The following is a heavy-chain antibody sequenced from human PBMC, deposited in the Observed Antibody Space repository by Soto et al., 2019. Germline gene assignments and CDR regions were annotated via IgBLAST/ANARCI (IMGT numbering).Heavy chain of an antibody. D-gene: IGHD3-3*01. J-gene: IGHJ4*02. Sequence: PSETLSLTCTVSGGSINNHYWSWIRQPPGRGLEWIGYIYYTGSTNYNPSLKSRVTMSVDTSKNQFSLNLTSLTAADTAIYYCARPNDYWNGYGPFDYWGQGSLVTVS. CDR1: GGSINNHY. CDR3: ARPNDYWNGYGPFDY. CDR2: IYYTGST. V-gene: IGHV4-59*11.